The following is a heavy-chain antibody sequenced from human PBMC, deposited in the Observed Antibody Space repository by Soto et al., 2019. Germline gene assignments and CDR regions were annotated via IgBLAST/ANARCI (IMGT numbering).Heavy chain of an antibody. V-gene: IGHV5-51*01. CDR2: IYPGDSDT. Sequence: PGESLKISCKASGYSFTSYWIGWVRQMPGKGLEWMGIIYPGDSDTGYTPSFQGQVTISADKSISTAYLQWSSLKASDTAMYYCARHYPIGGDYYYGMDVWGQGTTVTVSS. CDR3: ARHYPIGGDYYYGMDV. J-gene: IGHJ6*02. CDR1: GYSFTSYW. D-gene: IGHD3-3*01.